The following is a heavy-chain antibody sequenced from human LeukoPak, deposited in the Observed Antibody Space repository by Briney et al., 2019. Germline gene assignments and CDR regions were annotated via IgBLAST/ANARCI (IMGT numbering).Heavy chain of an antibody. D-gene: IGHD7-27*01. CDR3: AKDGGLWVSAHWGDS. Sequence: GGSLRLSCEASGFTFSSYAIRWVRQAPGTGLEWVSSIPGSGGATYYADSVRGRFSISRDSSKNTVYLQMNSLRDEDTAVYYCAKDGGLWVSAHWGDSWGRGTLVTVSS. J-gene: IGHJ4*02. CDR1: GFTFSSYA. CDR2: IPGSGGAT. V-gene: IGHV3-23*01.